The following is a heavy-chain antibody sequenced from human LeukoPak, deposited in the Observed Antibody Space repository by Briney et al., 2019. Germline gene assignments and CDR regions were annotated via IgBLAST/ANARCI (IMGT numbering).Heavy chain of an antibody. V-gene: IGHV3-23*01. CDR2: ISPSGDIT. Sequence: PGGSLRLSCAASGFTFSNHGMNWVRQAPGKGLEWVSGISPSGDITYYADSVKGRFTISRDNSKNTLYLQMNSLRAEDTAVYYCAKVIGYCSSTSCYGFDYWGQGTLVTVSS. CDR3: AKVIGYCSSTSCYGFDY. J-gene: IGHJ4*02. CDR1: GFTFSNHG. D-gene: IGHD2-2*03.